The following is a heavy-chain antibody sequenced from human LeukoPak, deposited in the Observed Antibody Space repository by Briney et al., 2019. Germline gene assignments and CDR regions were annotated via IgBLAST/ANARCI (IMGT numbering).Heavy chain of an antibody. CDR1: GYTFTSYD. J-gene: IGHJ5*02. V-gene: IGHV1-8*01. Sequence: GASVKVSCKASGYTFTSYDINWVRQATGQGLEWMGWMNPNSGNTGYAQKFQGRVTMTRNTSISTAYMELSSLRSEDTAVYYCARGGTYYYGSESYWFDPWGQGTLVTVSS. D-gene: IGHD3-10*01. CDR2: MNPNSGNT. CDR3: ARGGTYYYGSESYWFDP.